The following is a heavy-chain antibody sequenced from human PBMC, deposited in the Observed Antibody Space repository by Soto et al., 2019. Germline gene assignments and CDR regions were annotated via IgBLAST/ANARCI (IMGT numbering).Heavy chain of an antibody. V-gene: IGHV3-30*18. CDR3: AKDWKPAASGPGWFDP. D-gene: IGHD2-2*01. J-gene: IGHJ5*02. CDR1: GFTFSSYG. CDR2: ISYDGSNK. Sequence: QVQLVESGGGVVQPGRSLRLSCAASGFTFSSYGMHWVGQAPGKGLEWVAVISYDGSNKYYADSVKGRFTISRDNSKNTLYLQMNSLRAEDTAVYYCAKDWKPAASGPGWFDPWGQGTLVTVSS.